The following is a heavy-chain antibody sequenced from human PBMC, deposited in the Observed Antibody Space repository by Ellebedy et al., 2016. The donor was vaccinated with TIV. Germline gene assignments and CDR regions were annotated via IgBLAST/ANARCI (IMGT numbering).Heavy chain of an antibody. Sequence: GESLKISCAASGFTFSSYAMSWVRRAPGKGLEWVSGISGSGRRTYYTDSVKGRFTISRDNSKNTLYLQMSSLRAEDTAIYYCASRRGPIVGTLGGFDSWGQGTLVTVSS. CDR2: ISGSGRRT. D-gene: IGHD1-26*01. V-gene: IGHV3-23*01. J-gene: IGHJ5*01. CDR3: ASRRGPIVGTLGGFDS. CDR1: GFTFSSYA.